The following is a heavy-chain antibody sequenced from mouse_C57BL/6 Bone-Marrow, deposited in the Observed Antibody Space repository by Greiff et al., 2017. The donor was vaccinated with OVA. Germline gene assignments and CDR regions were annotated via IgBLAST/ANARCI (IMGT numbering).Heavy chain of an antibody. J-gene: IGHJ2*01. CDR3: ARSEGFDY. CDR2: INPGRGGT. CDR1: GYAFTNYL. Sequence: QVQLQQSGAELVRPGTSVKVSCKASGYAFTNYLIEWVKQRPGQGLEWLGVINPGRGGTNYNEKFKGKATLTADKSSSTAYMQLSSLTSEDSAVYFCARSEGFDYWGQGTTLTVSS. V-gene: IGHV1-54*01.